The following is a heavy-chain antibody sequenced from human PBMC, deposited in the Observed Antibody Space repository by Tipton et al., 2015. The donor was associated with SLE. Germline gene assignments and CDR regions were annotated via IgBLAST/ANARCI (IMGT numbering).Heavy chain of an antibody. CDR1: GFTFSSYS. J-gene: IGHJ6*02. CDR2: ISSSSSYI. Sequence: GSLRLSCAASGFTFSSYSMNWVRQAPGKGLEWVSSISSSSSYIYYADSVKGRFTISRDNAKNSLYLQMNSLRAEDTAVYYCARGMGSSGWDWYYGMDVWGQGTTVTVSS. D-gene: IGHD6-19*01. CDR3: ARGMGSSGWDWYYGMDV. V-gene: IGHV3-21*01.